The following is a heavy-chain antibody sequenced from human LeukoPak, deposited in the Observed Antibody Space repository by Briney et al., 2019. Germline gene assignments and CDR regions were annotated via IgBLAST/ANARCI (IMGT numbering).Heavy chain of an antibody. CDR2: ISGSGGGT. CDR3: AKDLGRYRNNYFDY. Sequence: GSLRLSCSASGXTFNSYAMSWVRQAPEKGLEWVATISGSGGGTYYADSVKGRFTISRDDSKNTLYLQMNSLRAEDMAVYYCAKDLGRYRNNYFDYWGQGALVTVSS. V-gene: IGHV3-23*01. J-gene: IGHJ4*02. D-gene: IGHD1-26*01. CDR1: GXTFNSYA.